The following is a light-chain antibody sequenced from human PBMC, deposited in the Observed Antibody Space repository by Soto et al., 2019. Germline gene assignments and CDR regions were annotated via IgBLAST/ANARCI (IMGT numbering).Light chain of an antibody. CDR3: QQREDWPRA. CDR2: DAS. J-gene: IGKJ4*01. CDR1: QSVGDY. Sequence: IVLTQSPATLSLYPGERATLSCRASQSVGDYSGWYQQKPGQAPRLLIYDASQRATGVPARFSASGSGTDFTLTISSLEPEDFAIYYCQQREDWPRAFGGGTKVEFK. V-gene: IGKV3-11*01.